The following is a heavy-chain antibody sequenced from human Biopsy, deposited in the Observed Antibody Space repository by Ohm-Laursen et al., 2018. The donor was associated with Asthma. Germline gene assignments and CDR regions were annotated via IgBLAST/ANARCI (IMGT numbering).Heavy chain of an antibody. CDR2: ISSDVRE. D-gene: IGHD6-6*01. CDR1: GFTFRNFG. Sequence: SLRLSCAASGFTFRNFGMHWVRQAPGKGLEWVALISSDVREWYADSVKGRLTISRDNSKDTLYLQVNSLRGDDTAVYYCARGKTWGRSYYFDYWGQGTLVTVSS. J-gene: IGHJ4*02. V-gene: IGHV3-30*03. CDR3: ARGKTWGRSYYFDY.